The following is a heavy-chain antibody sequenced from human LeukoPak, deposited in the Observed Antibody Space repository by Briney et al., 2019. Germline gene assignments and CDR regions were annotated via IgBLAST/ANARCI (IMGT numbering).Heavy chain of an antibody. Sequence: GGSLRLSCAASGFTFDDYAMHWVRQAPGKGLEWVSLISGDGGSTYYADSVKGRFTISRDNSKNSLYLQMNSLRTEDTALYYCAKDKEMRGYDYFDYWAREPWSPSPQ. CDR2: ISGDGGST. D-gene: IGHD5-12*01. V-gene: IGHV3-43*02. CDR3: AKDKEMRGYDYFDY. CDR1: GFTFDDYA. J-gene: IGHJ4*02.